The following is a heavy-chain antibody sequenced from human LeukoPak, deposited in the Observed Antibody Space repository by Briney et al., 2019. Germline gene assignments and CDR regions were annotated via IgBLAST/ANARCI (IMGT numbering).Heavy chain of an antibody. CDR1: GGSISSYY. Sequence: ETLSLTCTVSGGSISSYYWSWIRQPPGKGLEWIGYIYYSGSTNYNPSLKRRVTISVDTSKNQFSLKLSSVTAADTAVYYCARVYYSNSYDYWYFDLWGRGTLVTVSS. CDR3: ARVYYSNSYDYWYFDL. CDR2: IYYSGST. J-gene: IGHJ2*01. D-gene: IGHD6-13*01. V-gene: IGHV4-59*01.